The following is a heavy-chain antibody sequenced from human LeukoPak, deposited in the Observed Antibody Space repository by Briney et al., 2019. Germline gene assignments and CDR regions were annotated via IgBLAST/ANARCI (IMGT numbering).Heavy chain of an antibody. D-gene: IGHD4-17*01. CDR2: INHSGST. CDR1: GGSFSGYY. V-gene: IGHV4-34*01. Sequence: SETLYLTRAVYGGSFSGYYWSWIRQPPGKGLEWIGEINHSGSTNYNPSLKSRVTISVDTSKNQFSLKLSSVTAAGTAVYYCARGVATVKNWGQGTLVTVSS. CDR3: ARGVATVKN. J-gene: IGHJ4*02.